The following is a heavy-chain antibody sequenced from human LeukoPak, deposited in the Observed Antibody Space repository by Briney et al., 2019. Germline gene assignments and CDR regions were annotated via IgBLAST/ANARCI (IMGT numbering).Heavy chain of an antibody. D-gene: IGHD1-26*01. CDR3: ARAGATLGAPDY. Sequence: SVKVSCRASGGTFSSYAISWVRQAPGQGLEWMGGIIPIFGTANYAQKFQGRVTITADESTSTAYMELSRLRSDDTAVYYCARAGATLGAPDYWGQGTLVTVSS. CDR2: IIPIFGTA. V-gene: IGHV1-69*13. CDR1: GGTFSSYA. J-gene: IGHJ4*02.